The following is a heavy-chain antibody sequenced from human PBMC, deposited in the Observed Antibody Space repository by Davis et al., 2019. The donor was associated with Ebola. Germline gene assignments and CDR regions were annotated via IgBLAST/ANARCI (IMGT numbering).Heavy chain of an antibody. CDR2: IKQDGSEK. Sequence: GESLKISCAASGFTFSSYAMSWVRQAPGKGLEWVANIKQDGSEKYYVDSVKGRFTISRDNAKNSLYLQMNSLRAEDTAVYYCARVLATIRGVNYWGQGTLVTVSS. V-gene: IGHV3-7*01. CDR3: ARVLATIRGVNY. J-gene: IGHJ4*02. D-gene: IGHD5-12*01. CDR1: GFTFSSYA.